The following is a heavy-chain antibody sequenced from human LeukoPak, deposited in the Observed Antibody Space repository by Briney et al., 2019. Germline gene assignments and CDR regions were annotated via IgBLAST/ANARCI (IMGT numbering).Heavy chain of an antibody. CDR2: IKREGNGGAL. CDR3: TTGGGASPLRYYFDS. J-gene: IGHJ4*02. Sequence: GGSLRLSCAASGLTFTSAWMYWIRQAPGKGLEWVAGIKREGNGGALDNAAPVKGRFTISRANPRATMSLQMDSVRTDDTAAYYCTTGGGASPLRYYFDSCGQGPLVTVTS. D-gene: IGHD3-9*01. CDR1: GLTFTSAW. V-gene: IGHV3-15*05.